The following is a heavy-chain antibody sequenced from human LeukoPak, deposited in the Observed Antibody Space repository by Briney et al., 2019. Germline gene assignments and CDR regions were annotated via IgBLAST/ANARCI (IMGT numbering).Heavy chain of an antibody. CDR3: ARESSGSRSTVDY. CDR2: IYDSMRA. J-gene: IGHJ4*02. Sequence: PSETLSLTCSVSGGSISSGGYYWTWVRQHPGKGLEWIGYIYDSMRAYYAPSLKGRVTISADTSKNQFSLKLTSVTAADTAVYYCARESSGSRSTVDYWGQGTLVTVSS. D-gene: IGHD3-22*01. CDR1: GGSISSGGYY. V-gene: IGHV4-31*03.